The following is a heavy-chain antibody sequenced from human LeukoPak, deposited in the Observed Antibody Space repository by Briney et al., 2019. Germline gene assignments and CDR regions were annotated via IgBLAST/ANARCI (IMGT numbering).Heavy chain of an antibody. D-gene: IGHD2-8*01. J-gene: IGHJ3*02. CDR1: GGSISSTTYY. CDR3: AKKGGLDIVLMVYMVAFDI. Sequence: PSETLSLTCTVSGGSISSTTYYWAWIRQPPGKGLEWIGSIYKTGSTYYNPSLKSRVTISVDTSKNQFSLKLSSVTAADTAVYYCAKKGGLDIVLMVYMVAFDIWGQGTMVTVSS. V-gene: IGHV4-39*07. CDR2: IYKTGST.